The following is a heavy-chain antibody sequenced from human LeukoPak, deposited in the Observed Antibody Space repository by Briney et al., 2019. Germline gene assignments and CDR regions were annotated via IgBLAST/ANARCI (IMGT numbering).Heavy chain of an antibody. J-gene: IGHJ5*02. CDR3: ARVFVSRYCSSTSCYGGTSWFDP. CDR2: FDPEDGGT. D-gene: IGHD2-2*01. V-gene: IGHV1-24*01. Sequence: ASVKVSCKVSGYTLTELSMHWVRQAPGKGLEWMGGFDPEDGGTNYAQKFQGRVTITADKSTSTAYMELSSLRSEDTAVYYCARVFVSRYCSSTSCYGGTSWFDPWGQGTLVTVSS. CDR1: GYTLTELS.